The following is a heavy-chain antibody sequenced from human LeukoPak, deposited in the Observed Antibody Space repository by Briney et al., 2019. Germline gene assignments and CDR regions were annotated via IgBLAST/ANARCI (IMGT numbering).Heavy chain of an antibody. CDR2: IKQDGSEK. CDR3: ARGIAAGVFDY. D-gene: IGHD6-13*01. V-gene: IGHV3-7*01. J-gene: IGHJ4*02. Sequence: QAGGSLRLSCAASGFTFSSYWMSWVRQAPGKGLEWVANIKQDGSEKYYVDSLKGRFTISRDNAKNSLNLQMNSLRADDTAVYYCARGIAAGVFDYWGQGTLVTVSS. CDR1: GFTFSSYW.